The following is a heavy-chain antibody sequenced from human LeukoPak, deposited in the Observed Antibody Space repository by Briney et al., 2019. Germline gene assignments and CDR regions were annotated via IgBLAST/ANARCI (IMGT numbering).Heavy chain of an antibody. CDR2: IYYSGST. CDR1: GGSISSGGYY. Sequence: KSSQTLSLTCTVSGGSISSGGYYWSWIRQPPGKGLEWIGYIYYSGSTNYNPSLKSRVTISVDTSKNQFSLKLSSVTAADTAVYYCARGDSYSVMPTWGQGTLVTVSS. J-gene: IGHJ5*02. V-gene: IGHV4-61*08. D-gene: IGHD4-11*01. CDR3: ARGDSYSVMPT.